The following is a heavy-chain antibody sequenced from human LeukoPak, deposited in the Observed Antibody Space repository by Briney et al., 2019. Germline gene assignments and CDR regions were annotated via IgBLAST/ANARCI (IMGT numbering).Heavy chain of an antibody. J-gene: IGHJ4*02. CDR3: ARPPPGDFWSGYYGY. V-gene: IGHV1-2*02. CDR1: GYTFTGYY. Sequence: ASVKVSCKASGYTFTGYYMHWVRQAPGQGLEWMGWINPNSGGTNYARKFQGRVTMTRDTSISTAYMELSRLRSDDTAVYYCARPPPGDFWSGYYGYWGQGTLVTVSS. D-gene: IGHD3-3*01. CDR2: INPNSGGT.